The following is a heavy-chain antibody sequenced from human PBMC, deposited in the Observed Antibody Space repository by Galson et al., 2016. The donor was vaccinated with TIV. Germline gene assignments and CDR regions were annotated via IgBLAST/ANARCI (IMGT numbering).Heavy chain of an antibody. CDR1: GFTFSREG. CDR2: IRSTGSSK. CDR3: ARDLTGFGGKSRLYEYYSAMAV. Sequence: SLRLSCAASGFTFSREGMNWVRQAPGKGLEWVSYIRSTGSSKYYADSVKGRFTISRDNALNSLSLQMTSLRAEDTAVYYCARDLTGFGGKSRLYEYYSAMAVLGLGTTVTVSS. D-gene: IGHD3-9*01. J-gene: IGHJ6*02. V-gene: IGHV3-48*01.